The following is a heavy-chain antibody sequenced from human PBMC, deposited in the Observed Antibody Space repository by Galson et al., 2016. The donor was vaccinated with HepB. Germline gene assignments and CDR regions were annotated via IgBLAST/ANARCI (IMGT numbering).Heavy chain of an antibody. CDR3: AGAFSPGSFDI. D-gene: IGHD1-14*01. V-gene: IGHV3-7*03. CDR2: IKDDGSVK. Sequence: SLRLSCAASGFTFTRYWMNWVRQAPGKGLEWVAYIKDDGSVKKYVDSVKGRFTISRDNAKNSLYLQMSSLRAEDTAVYYCAGAFSPGSFDIWGQGTMVTVSS. J-gene: IGHJ3*02. CDR1: GFTFTRYW.